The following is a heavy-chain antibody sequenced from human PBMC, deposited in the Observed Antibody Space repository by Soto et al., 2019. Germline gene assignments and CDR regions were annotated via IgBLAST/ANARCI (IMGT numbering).Heavy chain of an antibody. CDR2: IIPIFGTV. Sequence: QVQLLQSGAEVKKPGSSVRVSCEASGGTFRTYAISWVRQAPGQGLEWMGEIIPIFGTVNYAQKFQGRVTITADKSTTTVDMDLRSLRSEDTAVYYCAKGAVAGSPTSYYYYGMDVWGQGTTVTVSS. J-gene: IGHJ6*02. CDR1: GGTFRTYA. D-gene: IGHD6-19*01. V-gene: IGHV1-69*14. CDR3: AKGAVAGSPTSYYYYGMDV.